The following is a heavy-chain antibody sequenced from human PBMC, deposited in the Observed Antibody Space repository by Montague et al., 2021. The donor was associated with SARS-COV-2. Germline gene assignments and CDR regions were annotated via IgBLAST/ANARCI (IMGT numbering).Heavy chain of an antibody. V-gene: IGHV4-34*01. CDR3: ARGRPVQGSLRHFVAISSGGLDI. CDR1: RGSFSNYY. Sequence: SETLSLTCAVSRGSFSNYYWTWIRQSPGKGLEWICDINQCGAPNYTPTLKIRVTISLDASKKQISLTLSSVTVADTAVFFCARGRPVQGSLRHFVAISSGGLDIWAQGSLVIVSS. D-gene: IGHD3-9*01. CDR2: INQCGAP. J-gene: IGHJ3*02.